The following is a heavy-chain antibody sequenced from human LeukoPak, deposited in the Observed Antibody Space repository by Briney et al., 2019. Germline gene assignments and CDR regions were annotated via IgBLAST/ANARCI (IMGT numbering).Heavy chain of an antibody. Sequence: ASVKVSCRVSGYTLTELSMHWVRQAPGKGLEWMGGFDPEDGETIYAQKFQGRVTMTEDTSTDTAYMELSSLRSEDTAVYYCATYGLLRGYETYFDYWGQGTLVTVSS. D-gene: IGHD5-12*01. CDR1: GYTLTELS. CDR3: ATYGLLRGYETYFDY. CDR2: FDPEDGET. J-gene: IGHJ4*02. V-gene: IGHV1-24*01.